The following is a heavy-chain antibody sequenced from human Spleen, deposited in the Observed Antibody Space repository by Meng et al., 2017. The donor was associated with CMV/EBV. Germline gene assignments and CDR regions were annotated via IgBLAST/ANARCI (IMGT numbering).Heavy chain of an antibody. CDR3: ARGYSGSYGGLGY. CDR2: ITPTSGNT. D-gene: IGHD1-26*01. J-gene: IGHJ4*02. Sequence: ASVKVSCKASGYTFTSYYLHWVRQAPGQGLEWVGIITPTSGNTRYAQTFQGRVTMTRDTSTSTVYMELTSLRSEDTAVYYCARGYSGSYGGLGYWGQGTLVTVSS. V-gene: IGHV1-46*01. CDR1: GYTFTSYY.